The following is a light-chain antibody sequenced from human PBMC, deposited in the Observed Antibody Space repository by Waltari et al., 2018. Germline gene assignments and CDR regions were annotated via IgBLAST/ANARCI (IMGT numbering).Light chain of an antibody. V-gene: IGLV2-11*01. J-gene: IGLJ2*01. CDR1: SNDVGGYNY. CDR3: CSYAGSYTVV. Sequence: QSALTQPRSVSGSPGQSVTISCTGTSNDVGGYNYVSWYQQHPGKAPKLMIYDVSKRPSGVPDRFSASKSGNTASLTISGLQAEDEADYYCCSYAGSYTVVFCGGTKLTVL. CDR2: DVS.